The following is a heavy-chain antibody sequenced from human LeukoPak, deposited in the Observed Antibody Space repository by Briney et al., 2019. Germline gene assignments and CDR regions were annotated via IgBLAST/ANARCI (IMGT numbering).Heavy chain of an antibody. CDR2: IYYSGST. V-gene: IGHV4-31*03. CDR3: ARSIAAAGTSAFDI. J-gene: IGHJ3*02. Sequence: SETLSLTCTVSGGSISSGGYYWSWIRQHPGKGLEWIGYIYYSGSTYYNPSLKSRVTISVDTSKNQFSLKLSSVTAADTAVYYCARSIAAAGTSAFDIWGQGTMATVSS. CDR1: GGSISSGGYY. D-gene: IGHD6-13*01.